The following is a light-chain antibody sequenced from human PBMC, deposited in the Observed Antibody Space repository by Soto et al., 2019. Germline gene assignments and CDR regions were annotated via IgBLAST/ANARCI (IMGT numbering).Light chain of an antibody. CDR1: SSDVGGYNF. CDR2: DVS. J-gene: IGLJ1*01. V-gene: IGLV2-14*01. Sequence: QSVLTQPASVSGSPGQSTTISCTGTSSDVGGYNFVSWYQQHPGKAPKLMIYDVSNRPSGVSNRFSGSKSGNTASLTISGLQAEDEADYYCSSYTSSSFPYVFGTGTKVTVL. CDR3: SSYTSSSFPYV.